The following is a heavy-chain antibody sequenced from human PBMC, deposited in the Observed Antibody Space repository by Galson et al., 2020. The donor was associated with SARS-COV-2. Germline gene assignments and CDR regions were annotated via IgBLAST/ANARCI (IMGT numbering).Heavy chain of an antibody. CDR2: LFYSGST. CDR3: ARTHYYDALWLTWFDP. V-gene: IGHV4-31*03. D-gene: IGHD3-22*01. CDR1: GGFINGDGYY. Sequence: ASETLSLTCTVSGGFINGDGYYWSWIRQHPGKGLEWIGFLFYSGSTYYNPSLKSRVIISVDTSKNQFSLRLTSVTAADTAVYYCARTHYYDALWLTWFDPWGQGTLVTVSS. J-gene: IGHJ5*02.